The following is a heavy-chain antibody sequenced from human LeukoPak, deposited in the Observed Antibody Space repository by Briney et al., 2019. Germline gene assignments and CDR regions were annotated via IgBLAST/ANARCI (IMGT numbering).Heavy chain of an antibody. Sequence: ASVKVSCKASGYTFTSYGISWVRQAPGQGLEWMGWISAYNGNTNYAQKLQGRVTMTTDTSTSTAYMELRHLRSDDTAVYYCARDQSGSYLPLYFDYWGQGTLVTVSS. CDR2: ISAYNGNT. J-gene: IGHJ4*02. CDR1: GYTFTSYG. D-gene: IGHD1-26*01. CDR3: ARDQSGSYLPLYFDY. V-gene: IGHV1-18*01.